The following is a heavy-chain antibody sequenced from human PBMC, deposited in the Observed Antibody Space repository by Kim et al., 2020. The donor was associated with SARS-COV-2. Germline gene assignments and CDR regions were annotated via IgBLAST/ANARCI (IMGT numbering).Heavy chain of an antibody. J-gene: IGHJ2*01. CDR3: ARGSEALAARPTDWYFDL. D-gene: IGHD6-6*01. V-gene: IGHV3-7*01. CDR2: IKQDGSEK. Sequence: GGSLRLSCAASGFTFSSYWMSWVRQAPGKGLEWVANIKQDGSEKYYVDSVKGRFTISRDNAKNSLYLQMNSLRAEDTAVYYCARGSEALAARPTDWYFDLWGRGTLVTVSS. CDR1: GFTFSSYW.